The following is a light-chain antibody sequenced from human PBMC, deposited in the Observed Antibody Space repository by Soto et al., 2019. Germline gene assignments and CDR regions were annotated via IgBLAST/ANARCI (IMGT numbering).Light chain of an antibody. CDR2: GDN. CDR1: TSNIGAPYD. J-gene: IGLJ1*01. CDR3: AAWDDSLNGRV. Sequence: QSVLTQPPSVSGAPGQRVSISCTGSTSNIGAPYDVHWYQHLPGTAPKLLIYGDNNRPSGVPDRISGSKSGTSASLAISGLQSDDEADYYCAAWDDSLNGRVFGTGTQLTVL. V-gene: IGLV1-40*01.